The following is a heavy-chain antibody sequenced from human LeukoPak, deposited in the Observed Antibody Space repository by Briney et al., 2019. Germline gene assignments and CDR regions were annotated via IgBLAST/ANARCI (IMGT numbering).Heavy chain of an antibody. CDR3: ARVATTTNPPQRPFDY. D-gene: IGHD5-12*01. CDR2: IYHSGST. CDR1: GYSINSGYC. J-gene: IGHJ4*02. Sequence: SETLSLTCAVSGYSINSGYCWGWIRQPPGKGLEWIGSIYHSGSTYYNPSLKSRVTISVDTSKNQFSLKLSSVTAADTAVYYCARVATTTNPPQRPFDYWGQGTLVTVTS. V-gene: IGHV4-38-2*01.